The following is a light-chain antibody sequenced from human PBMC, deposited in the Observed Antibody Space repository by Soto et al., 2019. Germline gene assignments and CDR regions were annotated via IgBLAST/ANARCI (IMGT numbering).Light chain of an antibody. J-gene: IGKJ5*01. CDR1: QSVSSTF. V-gene: IGKV3-20*01. CDR3: QQYGRSPF. Sequence: EIVLTQSPGTLSLSPGERATLSCRASQSVSSTFLAWYQQKPGQAPRLLIFGASNRAPDIPDRFTGSGSGTDFTLTINRLEPGDFAMYYCQQYGRSPFFGQGTRLEMK. CDR2: GAS.